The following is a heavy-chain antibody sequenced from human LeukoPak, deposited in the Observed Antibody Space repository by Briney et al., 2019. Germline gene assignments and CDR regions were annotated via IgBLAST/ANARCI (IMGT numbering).Heavy chain of an antibody. CDR1: GDSLTDLS. CDR3: ATGASTAMRGLDV. D-gene: IGHD2-2*01. V-gene: IGHV1-24*01. J-gene: IGHJ6*02. Sequence: GASVKVSCKVSGDSLTDLSIHWVRQAPGKGLEWMGGSDLEDGETVYAQKFEDRLIVTEDTSTSTAYMELRSLTSEDTALYYCATGASTAMRGLDVWGQGTTVTVSS. CDR2: SDLEDGET.